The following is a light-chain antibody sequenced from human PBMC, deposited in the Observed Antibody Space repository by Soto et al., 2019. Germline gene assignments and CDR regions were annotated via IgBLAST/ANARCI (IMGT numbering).Light chain of an antibody. CDR1: QTLLYSSNNKNY. V-gene: IGKV4-1*01. J-gene: IGKJ4*01. CDR3: QQYFSTPLT. CDR2: WAS. Sequence: DILLTQSPDSLAVSLGARATINCKSSQTLLYSSNNKNYLAWYQQKPGQPPKLLIYWASTRESGVPDRFSGSGSGTDFTLTVSSLQAEDVAVYYCQQYFSTPLTFGGGTKV.